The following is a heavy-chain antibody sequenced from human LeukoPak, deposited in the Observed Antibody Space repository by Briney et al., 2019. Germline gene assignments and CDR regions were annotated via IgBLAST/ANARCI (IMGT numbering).Heavy chain of an antibody. Sequence: PSETLSLTCAVYGGSFSDYSWTWIRQPPGKGLEWIGEINQSGGTNHNPSLMSRVIMSVDTSKNQISLKVSSVTAADTAVYYCARVGYSYSINDWSRTGLGAYPTKGPSFQ. V-gene: IGHV4-34*01. CDR3: ARVGYSYSINDWSRTGLGAYPTKGPSFQ. J-gene: IGHJ1*01. CDR2: INQSGGT. CDR1: GGSFSDYS. D-gene: IGHD5-18*01.